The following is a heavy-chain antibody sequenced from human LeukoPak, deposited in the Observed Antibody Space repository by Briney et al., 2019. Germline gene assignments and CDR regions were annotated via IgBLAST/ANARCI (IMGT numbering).Heavy chain of an antibody. CDR3: ARDYYGSGTSRYYYYMDV. Sequence: SVKVSCKASGGTFISYAITWVRQAPGQGLEWMGGIIPIFGTANYAQKFQGRVTITADESTSTTYMELSSLRSEDTAVYYCARDYYGSGTSRYYYYMDVWGKGTTVTISS. CDR2: IIPIFGTA. D-gene: IGHD3-10*01. CDR1: GGTFISYA. J-gene: IGHJ6*03. V-gene: IGHV1-69*01.